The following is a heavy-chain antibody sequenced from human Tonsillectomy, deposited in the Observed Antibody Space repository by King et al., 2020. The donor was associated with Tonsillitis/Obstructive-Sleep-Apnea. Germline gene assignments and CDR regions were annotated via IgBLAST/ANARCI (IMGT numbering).Heavy chain of an antibody. CDR2: IXYSXRT. V-gene: IGHV4-39*01. D-gene: IGHD4-17*01. CDR1: GGSISSSSYY. Sequence: QLQESGPGLVKPSETLSLTCTVSGGSISSSSYYWGWIRQPPGKGLEWXXSIXYSXRTYYSPSPKSRVTISVXXSKNQFSXXXXSVTAADTAVYYCARLYGDYVPFDYWGQGTLVTVSS. CDR3: ARLYGDYVPFDY. J-gene: IGHJ4*02.